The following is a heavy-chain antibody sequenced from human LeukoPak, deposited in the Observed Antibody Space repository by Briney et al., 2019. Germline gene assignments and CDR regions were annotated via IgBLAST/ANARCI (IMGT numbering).Heavy chain of an antibody. CDR3: ARQSPASGRPLGD. Sequence: GGSLRLSCAASGFIFSSYEMNWVRQAPGKGLEWVSYISSSGSTIYYADSVKGRFTISRDNAKNSLYLQMNSLRAEDTAVYYCARQSPASGRPLGDWGQGTLVTVSS. V-gene: IGHV3-48*03. D-gene: IGHD1-26*01. CDR2: ISSSGSTI. J-gene: IGHJ4*02. CDR1: GFIFSSYE.